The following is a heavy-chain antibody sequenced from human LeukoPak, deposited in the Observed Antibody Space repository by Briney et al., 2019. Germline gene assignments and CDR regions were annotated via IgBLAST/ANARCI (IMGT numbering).Heavy chain of an antibody. Sequence: ASVKVSCTASGYTISSYGFSWVRHGPRPGLEWMGWISAYNGNTNYAQKLQGRVTMTTDTSTSTAYMELRSLSSDDTAVYYCARASAGYDYWGQGTLVTVSS. J-gene: IGHJ4*02. D-gene: IGHD2-2*03. CDR1: GYTISSYG. CDR2: ISAYNGNT. V-gene: IGHV1-18*04. CDR3: ARASAGYDY.